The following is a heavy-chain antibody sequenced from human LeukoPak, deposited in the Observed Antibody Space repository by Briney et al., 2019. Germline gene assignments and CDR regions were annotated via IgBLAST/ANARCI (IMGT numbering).Heavy chain of an antibody. CDR2: ISWSSGSI. D-gene: IGHD1-26*01. Sequence: LAGRSLRLSCAASGFTFDDYAMHWVRQAPGKGLEWVSGISWSSGSIGYADSVKGRFTISRDNAKNSLYLQMNSRRAEDTALYYCAKGKVGATFDAFDIWGQGTLVTVSS. CDR3: AKGKVGATFDAFDI. V-gene: IGHV3-9*01. CDR1: GFTFDDYA. J-gene: IGHJ3*02.